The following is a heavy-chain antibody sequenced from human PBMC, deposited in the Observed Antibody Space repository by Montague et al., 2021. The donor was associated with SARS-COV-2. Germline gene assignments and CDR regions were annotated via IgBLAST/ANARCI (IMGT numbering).Heavy chain of an antibody. V-gene: IGHV4-4*02. CDR2: IYLSGFT. CDR3: ARGGLGNRGFDY. J-gene: IGHJ4*02. CDR1: DVSLSTSTW. Sequence: SETLSLTCVVSDVSLSTSTWWSWVRQSPGKGLEWVGEIYLSGFTQYNPSVKRRVSISLDDSRSQFSLRLTSVTAADTAVYFCARGGLGNRGFDYWGQGTLVTVSS. D-gene: IGHD3/OR15-3a*01.